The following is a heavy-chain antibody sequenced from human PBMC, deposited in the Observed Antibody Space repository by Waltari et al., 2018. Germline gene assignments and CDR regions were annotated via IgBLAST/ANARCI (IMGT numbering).Heavy chain of an antibody. CDR2: INSAGSTT. Sequence: EVQLVESGGGLVQPGGSLRLSCAASGFTFSSYGMFWVRQAQGRGLVCVSHINSAGSTTTYADSVKGRFTISRDNAKNTLYLQMVSLRAEDTAVYYCARDPERGDGYVLDFWGQGTLVTVSS. CDR1: GFTFSSYG. D-gene: IGHD5-12*01. CDR3: ARDPERGDGYVLDF. J-gene: IGHJ4*02. V-gene: IGHV3-74*01.